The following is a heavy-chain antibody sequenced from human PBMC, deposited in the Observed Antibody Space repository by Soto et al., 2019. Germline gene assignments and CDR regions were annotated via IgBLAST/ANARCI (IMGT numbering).Heavy chain of an antibody. CDR2: IYWNDDK. CDR1: GFSLSTSGVG. CDR3: AHSGYYDSSGSEYFQH. V-gene: IGHV2-5*01. Sequence: SGPTLVNPTQTLTLTCTFSGFSLSTSGVGVGWIRQPPGKALEWLALIYWNDDKRYSPSLKSRLTITKDTSKNQVVLTMTNMDPVDTATYYCAHSGYYDSSGSEYFQHWGQGTLVTVSS. J-gene: IGHJ1*01. D-gene: IGHD3-22*01.